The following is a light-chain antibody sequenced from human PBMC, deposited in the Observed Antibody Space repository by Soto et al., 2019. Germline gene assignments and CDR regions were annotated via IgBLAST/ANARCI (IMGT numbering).Light chain of an antibody. J-gene: IGLJ2*01. CDR3: SSYTSISPVV. Sequence: QSALTQPASVSGSPGQSITIACTGTSSDVGGYNYVSWYQQHPDKAPKLMIFEVSNRPSGVSNRFSGSKSGNTASLTISGLQAEDEADYYCSSYTSISPVVFGGGTKVTVL. CDR2: EVS. V-gene: IGLV2-14*01. CDR1: SSDVGGYNY.